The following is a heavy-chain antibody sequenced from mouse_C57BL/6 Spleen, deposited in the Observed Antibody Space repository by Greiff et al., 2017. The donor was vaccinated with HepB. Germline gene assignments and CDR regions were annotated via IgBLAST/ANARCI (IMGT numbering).Heavy chain of an antibody. Sequence: QVQLKQPGAELVKPGASVKMSCKASGYTFTSYWITWVKQRPGQGLEWLGDIYPGSGSTNYNEKFKSKATLTVDTSSSTAYMQLSSLTSEDSAVYYCARGSSWYFDVWGTGTTVTVSS. J-gene: IGHJ1*03. V-gene: IGHV1-55*01. D-gene: IGHD1-1*01. CDR2: IYPGSGST. CDR1: GYTFTSYW. CDR3: ARGSSWYFDV.